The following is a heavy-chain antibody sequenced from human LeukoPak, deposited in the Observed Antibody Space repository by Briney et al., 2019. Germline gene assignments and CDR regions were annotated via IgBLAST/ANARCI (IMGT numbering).Heavy chain of an antibody. D-gene: IGHD3-9*01. J-gene: IGHJ4*02. CDR2: IGSSSSTI. Sequence: AGSLRPSCAASEFTFSRYSMSWVRQAPGKGLEWVSYIGSSSSTIYYADSVRGRFTISRDNAKNSLYLQMNSLRDEDTAVYYCARERLTKPDYWGQGTLVTVSS. CDR3: ARERLTKPDY. CDR1: EFTFSRYS. V-gene: IGHV3-48*02.